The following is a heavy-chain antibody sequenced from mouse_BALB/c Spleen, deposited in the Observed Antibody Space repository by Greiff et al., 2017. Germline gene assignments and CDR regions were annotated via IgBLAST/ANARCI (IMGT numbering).Heavy chain of an antibody. CDR3: ARHSYYDYWYFDV. D-gene: IGHD2-10*01. CDR1: GFTFSSYG. CDR2: ISSGGSYT. J-gene: IGHJ1*01. Sequence: EVMLVESGGDLVKPGGSLKLSCAASGFTFSSYGMSWVRQTPDKRLEWVATISSGGSYTYYPDSVKGRFTISRDNAKNTLYLQMSSLKSEDTAMYYCARHSYYDYWYFDVWGAGTTVTVSS. V-gene: IGHV5-6*01.